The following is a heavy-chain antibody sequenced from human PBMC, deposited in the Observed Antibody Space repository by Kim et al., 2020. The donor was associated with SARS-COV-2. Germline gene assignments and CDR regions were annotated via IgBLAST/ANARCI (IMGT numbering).Heavy chain of an antibody. CDR2: INHSGST. CDR1: GGSFSGYY. J-gene: IGHJ4*02. CDR3: ARMMGIAAAGTVRYFDY. Sequence: SETLSLTCAVYGGSFSGYYWSWIRQPPGKGLEWIGEINHSGSTNYNPSLKSRVTISVYTSKNQFSLKLSSVTAADTAVYYCARMMGIAAAGTVRYFDYWGQGTLVTVSS. V-gene: IGHV4-34*01. D-gene: IGHD6-13*01.